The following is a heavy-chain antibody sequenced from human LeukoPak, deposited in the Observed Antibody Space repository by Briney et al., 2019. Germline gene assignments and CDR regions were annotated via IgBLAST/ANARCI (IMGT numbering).Heavy chain of an antibody. CDR3: AREGQLVAAGTGPMWERAIPYYFYYGMDV. D-gene: IGHD6-13*01. J-gene: IGHJ6*02. CDR1: GYTFTGYF. V-gene: IGHV1-2*02. CDR2: INPNSGGT. Sequence: EASVKVSCKASGYTFTGYFMHWVRQAPGQGLEWMGWINPNSGGTDYAQKFQGRVTMTRDTSISTAYMELSRLTSDDTAVYYCAREGQLVAAGTGPMWERAIPYYFYYGMDVWGQGTTVTVSS.